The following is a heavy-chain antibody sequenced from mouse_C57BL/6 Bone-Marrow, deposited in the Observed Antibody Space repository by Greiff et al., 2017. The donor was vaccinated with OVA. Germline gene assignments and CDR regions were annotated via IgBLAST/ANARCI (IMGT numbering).Heavy chain of an antibody. J-gene: IGHJ1*03. D-gene: IGHD2-2*01. V-gene: IGHV1-26*01. CDR1: GYTFTDYY. CDR3: ARRVTTWYFDV. Sequence: EVQLQQSGPELVKPGASVKISCKASGYTFTDYYMNWVKQSHGKSLEWIGDINPNNGGTSYNQKFKGKATLTVDKSSSTAYMELRSLTSEDSAVYYCARRVTTWYFDVWGTGTTVTVSS. CDR2: INPNNGGT.